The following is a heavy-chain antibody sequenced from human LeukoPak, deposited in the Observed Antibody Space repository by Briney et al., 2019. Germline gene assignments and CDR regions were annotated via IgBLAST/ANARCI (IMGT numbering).Heavy chain of an antibody. CDR1: GFTFSNYW. J-gene: IGHJ4*02. D-gene: IGHD3-9*01. CDR2: IKQDGSEI. Sequence: GGSLRLSCATSGFTFSNYWMTWVRQAPGKGLEWVANIKQDGSEIYYVDSVKGRFTISRDNSKNTLYLQMNSLRAEDTAVYYCAKDYLTGYLYYFDYWGQGTLVTVSS. CDR3: AKDYLTGYLYYFDY. V-gene: IGHV3-7*03.